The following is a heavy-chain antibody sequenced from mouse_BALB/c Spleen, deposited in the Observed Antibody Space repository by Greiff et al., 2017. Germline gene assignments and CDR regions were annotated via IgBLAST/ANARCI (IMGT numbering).Heavy chain of an antibody. CDR1: GFSLSRYS. Sequence: VKLVESGPGLVAPSQSLSITCTVSGFSLSRYSVHWVRQPPGKGLEWLGMIWGGGSTDYNSALKSRLSISKDNSKSQVFLKMNSLQTDDTAMYYCASLYDGYYNYAMDYWGQGTSVTVSS. D-gene: IGHD2-3*01. V-gene: IGHV2-6-4*01. CDR3: ASLYDGYYNYAMDY. J-gene: IGHJ4*01. CDR2: IWGGGST.